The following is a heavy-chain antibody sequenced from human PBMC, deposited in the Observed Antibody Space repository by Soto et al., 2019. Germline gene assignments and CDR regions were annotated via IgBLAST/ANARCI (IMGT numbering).Heavy chain of an antibody. Sequence: QITLKESGPTLVKPTQTLALTCTFSGLSRSADGVGVGWIRQPPGKALEWLALIYWDDDQRYSPSLKTRLTITKDTSKNQVVLTMTNMDPVDTATYYCAHAYGGTSWPNDAFDVWGQGTVVTVSS. CDR1: GLSRSADGVG. V-gene: IGHV2-5*02. CDR2: IYWDDDQ. J-gene: IGHJ3*01. CDR3: AHAYGGTSWPNDAFDV. D-gene: IGHD2-2*01.